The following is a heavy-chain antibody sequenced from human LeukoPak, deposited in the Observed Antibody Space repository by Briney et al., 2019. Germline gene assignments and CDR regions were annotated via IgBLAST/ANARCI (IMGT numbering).Heavy chain of an antibody. Sequence: PGGSLRLSCAASGFTFSNYWMNWVRQAPGKGLEWVANIKEDGSDKYYADSVKGRFSISKDNAKNSLYLQMNSLRAEDTAVYYCARIGPPTIYDYWGQGTLVTVSS. V-gene: IGHV3-7*01. D-gene: IGHD3-9*01. CDR1: GFTFSNYW. CDR2: IKEDGSDK. CDR3: ARIGPPTIYDY. J-gene: IGHJ4*02.